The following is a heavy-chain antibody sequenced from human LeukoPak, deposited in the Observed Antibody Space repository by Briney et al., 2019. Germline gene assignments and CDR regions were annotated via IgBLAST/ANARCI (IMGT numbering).Heavy chain of an antibody. CDR1: GGSISSYY. D-gene: IGHD3-10*01. J-gene: IGHJ4*02. CDR2: IYYSGST. CDR3: ARGGLWFGELLGGSFDY. V-gene: IGHV4-59*01. Sequence: PSETLSLTCTVSGGSISSYYWSWIRQPPGKGLEWIGYIYYSGSTNYNPSLKSRVTISVDTSKNQFSLKLSSVTAADTAVYYCARGGLWFGELLGGSFDYWGQGTLVTVSS.